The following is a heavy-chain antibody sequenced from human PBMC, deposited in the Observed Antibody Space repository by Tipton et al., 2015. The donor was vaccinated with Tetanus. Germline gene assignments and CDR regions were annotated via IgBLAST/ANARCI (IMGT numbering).Heavy chain of an antibody. Sequence: TLSLTCTVSGGSINDYYWGWIRQPPGMGLEWIGHISHSGSASYNPSLKSRVTISLDTSKNQFSLTLSSVTAADTAVYYCARIGWPQQNKPAFDIWGQGTVVTVSS. J-gene: IGHJ3*02. V-gene: IGHV4-59*01. CDR2: ISHSGSA. CDR1: GGSINDYY. D-gene: IGHD6-19*01. CDR3: ARIGWPQQNKPAFDI.